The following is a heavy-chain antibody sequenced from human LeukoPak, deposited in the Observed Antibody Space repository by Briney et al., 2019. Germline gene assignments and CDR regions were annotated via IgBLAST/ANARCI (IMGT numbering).Heavy chain of an antibody. CDR2: MTASDERT. V-gene: IGHV3-23*01. J-gene: IGHJ4*02. D-gene: IGHD1-26*01. Sequence: GGSLRLSCAASGFTFSIYAMSWVRQAPGKGREWVSAMTASDERTYYADSVKGRFSISRDNAKNTLYLQMASLRVADTDVYFCAKDFSGSYDYWGQGPLVTVSS. CDR3: AKDFSGSYDY. CDR1: GFTFSIYA.